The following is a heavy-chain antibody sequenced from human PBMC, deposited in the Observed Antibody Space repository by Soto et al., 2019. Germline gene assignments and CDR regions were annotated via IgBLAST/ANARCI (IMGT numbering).Heavy chain of an antibody. CDR1: GFTFSSYA. Sequence: EVQLLESGGGVVQPGGSLRLSCAASGFTFSSYAMSWVRQAPGKGLEWVSVIRGSGGRKKYADSVKGRFTISRDNSKNTLYLQMNSLRAEDTALYYCAKDYSDDVGIDAFDIWGQGSLVTVSP. CDR3: AKDYSDDVGIDAFDI. J-gene: IGHJ3*02. CDR2: IRGSGGRK. V-gene: IGHV3-23*01. D-gene: IGHD4-17*01.